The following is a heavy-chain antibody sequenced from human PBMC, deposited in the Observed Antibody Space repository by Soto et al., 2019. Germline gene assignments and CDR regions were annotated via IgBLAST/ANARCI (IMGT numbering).Heavy chain of an antibody. Sequence: PGGSLSLSCAASGFTVSSNYMSWVRQAPGKGLEWVSVIYSGGSTYYADSVKGRFTISRDNSKNTLYLQMNSLRAEDTAVYYCAREYYYWGQGTLVTVSS. J-gene: IGHJ4*02. CDR3: AREYYY. CDR1: GFTVSSNY. V-gene: IGHV3-66*01. D-gene: IGHD3-10*01. CDR2: IYSGGST.